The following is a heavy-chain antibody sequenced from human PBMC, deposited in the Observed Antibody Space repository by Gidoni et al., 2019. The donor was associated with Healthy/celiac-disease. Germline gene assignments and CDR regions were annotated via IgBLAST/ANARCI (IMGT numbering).Heavy chain of an antibody. D-gene: IGHD2-2*02. Sequence: EVQLVESGGGLVQPGRSLRLSCTASGFTFGDYAMSWVRQAPGKGLEWVGFIRSKAYGGTTEYAASVKGRFTISRDDSKSIAYLQMNSLKTEDTAVYYCTRISLPDTLTPSMDVWGQGTTVTVSS. J-gene: IGHJ6*02. CDR3: TRISLPDTLTPSMDV. CDR1: GFTFGDYA. CDR2: IRSKAYGGTT. V-gene: IGHV3-49*04.